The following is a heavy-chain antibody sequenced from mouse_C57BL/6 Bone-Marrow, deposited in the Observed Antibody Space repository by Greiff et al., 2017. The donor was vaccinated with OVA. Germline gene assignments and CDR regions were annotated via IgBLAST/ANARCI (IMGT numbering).Heavy chain of an antibody. V-gene: IGHV5-6*01. D-gene: IGHD1-1*01. J-gene: IGHJ4*01. CDR1: GFTFSSYG. Sequence: EVNVVESGGDLVKPGGSLKLSCAASGFTFSSYGMSWVRQTPDKRLEWVATISSGGSYTYYPDSVKGRFTISRDNAKNNLYLQMSHLKSEDTAMYYCARVYYYGSTIYYAMDYWGQGTSVTVSS. CDR2: ISSGGSYT. CDR3: ARVYYYGSTIYYAMDY.